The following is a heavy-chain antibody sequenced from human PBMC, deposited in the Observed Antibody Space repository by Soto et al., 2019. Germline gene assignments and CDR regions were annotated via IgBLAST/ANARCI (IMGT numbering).Heavy chain of an antibody. J-gene: IGHJ3*02. D-gene: IGHD3-22*01. V-gene: IGHV4-59*01. CDR3: ARELAETYYYDSSGYSSVGDAFDI. CDR1: GGSISSYY. CDR2: IYYSGST. Sequence: SETLSLTCTVSGGSISSYYWSWIRQPPGKGLEWIGYIYYSGSTNYNPSLKSRVTISVDTSKNQFSLKLSSVTAADTAVYYCARELAETYYYDSSGYSSVGDAFDIWGQGTMVTVSS.